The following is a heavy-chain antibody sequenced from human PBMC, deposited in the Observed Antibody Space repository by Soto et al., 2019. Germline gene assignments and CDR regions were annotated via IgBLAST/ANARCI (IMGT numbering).Heavy chain of an antibody. CDR1: GYSFPTYW. CDR2: IYPGDSDT. Sequence: GESLKISCKGSGYSFPTYWIGWVRQMPGRGLEWMGIIYPGDSDTRYNPSFRGQVTISADKSISTAYLQWSSLKASDTAMYYCAGPLNGGHVYWGQGTLVTVSS. CDR3: AGPLNGGHVY. J-gene: IGHJ4*02. D-gene: IGHD2-8*01. V-gene: IGHV5-51*01.